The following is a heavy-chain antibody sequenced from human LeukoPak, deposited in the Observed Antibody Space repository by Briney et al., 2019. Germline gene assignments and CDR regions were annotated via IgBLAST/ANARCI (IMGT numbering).Heavy chain of an antibody. J-gene: IGHJ4*02. CDR3: ARGPYSGSSH. CDR1: GGSISTYY. D-gene: IGHD1-26*01. V-gene: IGHV4-59*08. Sequence: SETLSLTCSVSGGSISTYYWTWIRQPPGKGLEWIGYIYYSGSTNYNPSLKSRVTISLDTSKNQFSLKLSSVTAADTAVYYCARGPYSGSSHWGQGTLVTVSS. CDR2: IYYSGST.